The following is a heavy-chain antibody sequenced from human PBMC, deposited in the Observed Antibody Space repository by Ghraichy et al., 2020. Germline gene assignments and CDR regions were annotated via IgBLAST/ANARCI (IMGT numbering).Heavy chain of an antibody. CDR2: IYHSGST. V-gene: IGHV4-38-2*02. J-gene: IGHJ6*02. CDR1: GYSISSGYY. Sequence: SETLSLTCAVSGYSISSGYYWGWIRQPPGKGLEWIGSIYHSGSTYYNPSLKSRVTISVDTSKNQFSLKLSSVTAADTAVYYCAREAVAVAGTFTALNYYYGMDVWGQGTTVTVSS. CDR3: AREAVAVAGTFTALNYYYGMDV. D-gene: IGHD6-19*01.